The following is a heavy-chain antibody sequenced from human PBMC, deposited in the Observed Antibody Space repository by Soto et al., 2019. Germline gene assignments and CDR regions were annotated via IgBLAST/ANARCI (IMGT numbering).Heavy chain of an antibody. Sequence: GSLRLSCAASGFTFSSYWMSWVRQAPGKGLEWVANIKQDGSEKYYVDSVKGRFTISRDNAKNSLYLQMNSLRAEDTAVYYCARDAKGDYYYGMDVWGQGPTATVS. CDR3: ARDAKGDYYYGMDV. J-gene: IGHJ6*02. CDR1: GFTFSSYW. V-gene: IGHV3-7*03. D-gene: IGHD3-16*01. CDR2: IKQDGSEK.